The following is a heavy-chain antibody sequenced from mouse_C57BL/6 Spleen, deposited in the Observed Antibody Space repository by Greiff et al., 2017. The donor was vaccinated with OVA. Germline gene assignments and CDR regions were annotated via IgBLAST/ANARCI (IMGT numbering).Heavy chain of an antibody. Sequence: VQLQQSGPELVKPGASVKISCKASGYAFSSSWMNWVKQRPGKGLEWIGRIYPGDGDTNYNGKFKGKATLTADKSSSTAYMQLSSLTSEDSAVYFCARSLDSNSYYYAMDYWGQGTSVTVSS. CDR3: ARSLDSNSYYYAMDY. CDR1: GYAFSSSW. D-gene: IGHD2-5*01. CDR2: IYPGDGDT. J-gene: IGHJ4*01. V-gene: IGHV1-82*01.